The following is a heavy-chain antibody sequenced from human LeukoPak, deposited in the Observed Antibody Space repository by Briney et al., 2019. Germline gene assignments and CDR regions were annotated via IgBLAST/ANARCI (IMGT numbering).Heavy chain of an antibody. CDR1: GYTFTGYY. D-gene: IGHD6-19*01. CDR3: ARDYGIAVAGRPESTIK. V-gene: IGHV1-2*02. Sequence: ASVKVSCKASGYTFTGYYMNWVRQAPGQGLEWMGWINPNSGGTNYAQKFQGRVTMTRDTSISTAYMELSRLRSDDTAVYYCARDYGIAVAGRPESTIKWGQGTLVTVSS. CDR2: INPNSGGT. J-gene: IGHJ4*02.